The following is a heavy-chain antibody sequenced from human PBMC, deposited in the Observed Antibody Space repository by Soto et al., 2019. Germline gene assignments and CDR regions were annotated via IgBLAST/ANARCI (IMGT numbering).Heavy chain of an antibody. J-gene: IGHJ6*02. CDR3: ARVHLVRTSSYYCGMDV. CDR2: ISGSGKDT. V-gene: IGHV3-21*06. CDR1: GFTFSNYR. D-gene: IGHD6-6*01. Sequence: VDLVESGGGLVKPVGSLTLSCATSGFTFSNYRMNWVRQAPGKGLEWVASISGSGKDTFYRDSVKGRFTISRDNAESSLVLQMNSLTVDDTAVYHCARVHLVRTSSYYCGMDVWGPGTTVTVSS.